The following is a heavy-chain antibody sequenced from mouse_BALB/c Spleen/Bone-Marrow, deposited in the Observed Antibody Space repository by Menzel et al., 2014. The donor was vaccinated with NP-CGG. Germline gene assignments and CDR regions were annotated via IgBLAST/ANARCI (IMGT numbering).Heavy chain of an antibody. J-gene: IGHJ3*01. CDR1: GYSFTGYN. V-gene: IGHV1-39*01. D-gene: IGHD2-14*01. Sequence: EVQLQQSGPELEKPGASVKISCKASGYSFTGYNMNWVKQNNGKSLEWIGNIDPYYGGISYNQKFKGKATLTVDKSSNTAYMQLKSLTSEDSAIYYCAISIEYRPLVYWGQGTLVTVSA. CDR3: AISIEYRPLVY. CDR2: IDPYYGGI.